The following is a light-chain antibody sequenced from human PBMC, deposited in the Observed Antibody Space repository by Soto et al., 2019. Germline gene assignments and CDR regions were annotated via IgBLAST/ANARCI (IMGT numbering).Light chain of an antibody. CDR2: GAS. V-gene: IGKV1-39*01. Sequence: DIQMTQSPSSLSASVGDRVTITCRASQTITTYLNWYQQKPGKAPQLLIYGASTLQSGVPSRFTGRGSGTDFTLTISSLQPEDFATYHCQQSHSTPWTFAQGTKVEIK. J-gene: IGKJ1*01. CDR3: QQSHSTPWT. CDR1: QTITTY.